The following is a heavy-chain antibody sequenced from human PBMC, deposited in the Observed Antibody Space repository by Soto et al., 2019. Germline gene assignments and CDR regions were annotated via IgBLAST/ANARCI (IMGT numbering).Heavy chain of an antibody. CDR1: GGSFSGYY. V-gene: IGHV4-34*01. CDR2: INHSGST. CDR3: ARRYSSSSGLH. D-gene: IGHD6-6*01. Sequence: SETLSLTCAVYGGSFSGYYWSWIRQPPGKGLEWIGEINHSGSTNYNPSLKSRVTISVDTSKNQFSLKLSSVTAADTAVYYCARRYSSSSGLHWGQGTLVTVSS. J-gene: IGHJ4*02.